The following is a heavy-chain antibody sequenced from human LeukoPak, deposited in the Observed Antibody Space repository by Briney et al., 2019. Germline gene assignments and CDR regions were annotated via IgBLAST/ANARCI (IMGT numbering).Heavy chain of an antibody. Sequence: GGSLRLSCAASGFTFSSYSMNWVRQAPGEGLEWVSSISSSSSYIYYADSVKGRFTISRDNAKNSLYLQMNNLRAEDTAVYYCARDLAAMATSLDYWGQGTLVTVSS. CDR2: ISSSSSYI. CDR3: ARDLAAMATSLDY. CDR1: GFTFSSYS. J-gene: IGHJ4*02. D-gene: IGHD5-18*01. V-gene: IGHV3-21*01.